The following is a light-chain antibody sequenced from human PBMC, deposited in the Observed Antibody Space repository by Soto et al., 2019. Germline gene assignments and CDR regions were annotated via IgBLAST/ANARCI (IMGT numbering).Light chain of an antibody. V-gene: IGLV1-44*01. Sequence: QSVLTQPPSASGTPGQRVTISCSGSSSNIGSNTVNWYQQLPGTAPKLLIYSNNQRPSGVPDRFSGSKSGNSASLAISGLQSEDEADYYCAAWDDSLNVVFGGWTKLTVL. J-gene: IGLJ2*01. CDR3: AAWDDSLNVV. CDR1: SSNIGSNT. CDR2: SNN.